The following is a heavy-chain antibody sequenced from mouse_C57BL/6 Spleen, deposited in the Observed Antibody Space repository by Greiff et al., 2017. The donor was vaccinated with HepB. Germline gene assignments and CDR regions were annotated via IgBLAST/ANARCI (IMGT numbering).Heavy chain of an antibody. D-gene: IGHD1-1*01. CDR3: ARPNYGWYFDV. J-gene: IGHJ1*03. CDR1: GIDFSRYW. Sequence: EVKLEESGGGLVQPGGSLKLSCAASGIDFSRYWMSWVRRAPGKGLEWIGEINPDSSTINYAPSLKDKFIFSRDNAKNTLYLQMSKVRSEDTALYYCARPNYGWYFDVWGTGTTVTVSS. CDR2: INPDSSTI. V-gene: IGHV4-1*01.